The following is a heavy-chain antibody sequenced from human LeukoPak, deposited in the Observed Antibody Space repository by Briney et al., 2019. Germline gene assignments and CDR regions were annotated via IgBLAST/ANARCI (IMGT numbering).Heavy chain of an antibody. V-gene: IGHV4-39*07. CDR1: GGSISSSSYY. D-gene: IGHD4-17*01. J-gene: IGHJ5*02. Sequence: SETLSLTCTVSGGSISSSSYYWGWIRQPPGKGLEWIGSIYYSGSTYYNPSLESRVTISVDTSKKQFSLKLSSVTAADTAVYYCARVGTTVTPFDPWGQGILVTVSS. CDR2: IYYSGST. CDR3: ARVGTTVTPFDP.